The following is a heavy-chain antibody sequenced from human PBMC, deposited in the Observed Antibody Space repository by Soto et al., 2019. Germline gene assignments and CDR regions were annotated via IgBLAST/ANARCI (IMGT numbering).Heavy chain of an antibody. Sequence: QVQLVESGGGVVQPGRSLRLSCAASGFTFSSYAMHWVRQAPGKGLEWVAVISYDGSNTYYADSVKGRFTISRDNSKNTRYLQMNSLRAEDTAVYYCARGTDIVVVPARQGGDYYYYGMDVWGQGTTVTVSS. D-gene: IGHD2-2*01. V-gene: IGHV3-30-3*01. CDR1: GFTFSSYA. J-gene: IGHJ6*02. CDR2: ISYDGSNT. CDR3: ARGTDIVVVPARQGGDYYYYGMDV.